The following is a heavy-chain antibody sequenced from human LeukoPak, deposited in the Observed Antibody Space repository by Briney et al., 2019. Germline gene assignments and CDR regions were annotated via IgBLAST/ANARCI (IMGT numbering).Heavy chain of an antibody. D-gene: IGHD6-13*01. Sequence: ASVKVSCKASGYTFTSYYMHWVRQAPGQGLEWMGWINPNSGETGYAQQFQGRVSMTRDMSISTIYVELARLKSDDTAFYYCARWDGYSSSPDYWGQGSLVTVSS. CDR2: INPNSGET. CDR1: GYTFTSYY. J-gene: IGHJ4*02. V-gene: IGHV1-2*02. CDR3: ARWDGYSSSPDY.